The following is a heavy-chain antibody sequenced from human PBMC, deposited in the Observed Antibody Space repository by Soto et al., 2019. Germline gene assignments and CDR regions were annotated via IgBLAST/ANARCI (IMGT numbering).Heavy chain of an antibody. CDR2: IRSKAYGGTT. V-gene: IGHV3-49*04. D-gene: IGHD6-19*01. Sequence: GGSLILSCTASGFTFGDYAMSWVRQAPGKGLEWVGFIRSKAYGGTTEYAASVKGRFTISRDDSKSIAYLQMNSLKTEDTAVYYCTRDGPGYSSGWYFDYWGQGTLVTVSS. J-gene: IGHJ4*02. CDR3: TRDGPGYSSGWYFDY. CDR1: GFTFGDYA.